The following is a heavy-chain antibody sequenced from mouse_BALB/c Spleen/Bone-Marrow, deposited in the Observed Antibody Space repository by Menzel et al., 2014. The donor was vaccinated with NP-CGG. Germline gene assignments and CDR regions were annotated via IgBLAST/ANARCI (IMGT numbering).Heavy chain of an antibody. CDR1: GFNIKDTY. Sequence: VTLKVCGAELVKPGASVKLSCTASGFNIKDTYMHWVKQRPEQGLEWIGRIDPANGNTKYDPKFQGKATITADTSSNTAYLQLSSLTSEDTAVYYCASYYYGRYFDVWGAGTTVTVSS. V-gene: IGHV14-3*02. CDR2: IDPANGNT. D-gene: IGHD1-1*01. CDR3: ASYYYGRYFDV. J-gene: IGHJ1*01.